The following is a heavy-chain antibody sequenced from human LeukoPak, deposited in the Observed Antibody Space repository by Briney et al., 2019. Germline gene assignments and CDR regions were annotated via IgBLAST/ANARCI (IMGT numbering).Heavy chain of an antibody. CDR3: ARGRPYYFDY. J-gene: IGHJ4*02. CDR1: GGSISSGGYY. V-gene: IGHV4-30-2*01. CDR2: IYHSGST. Sequence: SQTLSLTCTVSGGSISSGGYYWSWIRQPPGKGLEWIGYIYHSGSTYYNPSLKSRVTISVDRSKNQFSLKLSSVTAADTAVYFCARGRPYYFDYWGQGTLVTVSS. D-gene: IGHD3-10*01.